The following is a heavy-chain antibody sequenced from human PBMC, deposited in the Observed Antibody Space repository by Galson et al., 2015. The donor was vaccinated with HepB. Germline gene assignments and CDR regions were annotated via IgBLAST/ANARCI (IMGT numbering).Heavy chain of an antibody. J-gene: IGHJ4*02. CDR1: GFTFSDNY. Sequence: SLRLSCAASGFTFSDNYMDWVRQAPGKGLEWVGRSRNRANGYTPEYAASVKGRFTISRDDSKNSLYLQMNSLKTEDTAVYYCARTAPGGSYPFDYWGQGTLVTVSS. V-gene: IGHV3-72*01. CDR3: ARTAPGGSYPFDY. CDR2: SRNRANGYTP. D-gene: IGHD1-26*01.